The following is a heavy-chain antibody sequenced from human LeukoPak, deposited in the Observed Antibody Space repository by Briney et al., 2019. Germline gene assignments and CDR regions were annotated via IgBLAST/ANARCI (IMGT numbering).Heavy chain of an antibody. Sequence: GGSLRLSCAASGFTVSSNYMSWVRQAPGKGLEWVSVIYSGGSTYYADSVKGRFTISRDNSKNTLYLQMNSLRAEDTAVYYCARLAYSSGWYAAFDYWGQGTLVTVPS. CDR2: IYSGGST. D-gene: IGHD6-19*01. J-gene: IGHJ4*02. CDR3: ARLAYSSGWYAAFDY. CDR1: GFTVSSNY. V-gene: IGHV3-53*01.